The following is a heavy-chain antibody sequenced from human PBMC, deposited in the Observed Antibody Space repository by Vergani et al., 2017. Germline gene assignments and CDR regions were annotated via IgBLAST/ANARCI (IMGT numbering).Heavy chain of an antibody. CDR1: GFSFNSYW. V-gene: IGHV3-74*03. Sequence: DVHLAESGGGFFQPGGSLRLSCSASGFSFNSYWMHWVRQVPGKGLLWVSRIKSDGSITAYADSVKGRFTISRDNSKNTLYLQMNSLRAEDTAVYYCAGFILTGYYLHYYYYGMDVWGQGTTVTVSS. CDR3: AGFILTGYYLHYYYYGMDV. D-gene: IGHD3-9*01. CDR2: IKSDGSIT. J-gene: IGHJ6*02.